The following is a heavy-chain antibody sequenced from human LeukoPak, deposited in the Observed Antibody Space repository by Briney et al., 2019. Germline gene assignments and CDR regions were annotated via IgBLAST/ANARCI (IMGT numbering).Heavy chain of an antibody. D-gene: IGHD1-7*01. V-gene: IGHV4-34*01. CDR3: ARDRGYNWNFYDY. Sequence: SETLSLTCAVYGGSFSTYYWSSWIRPSPGKGLEWIGEISHSGRTKYNPSLKSRVTISVDTSKNQFSLKLSSVTAADTAVYYCARDRGYNWNFYDYWGQGTLVTVSS. CDR2: ISHSGRT. CDR1: GGSFSTYY. J-gene: IGHJ4*02.